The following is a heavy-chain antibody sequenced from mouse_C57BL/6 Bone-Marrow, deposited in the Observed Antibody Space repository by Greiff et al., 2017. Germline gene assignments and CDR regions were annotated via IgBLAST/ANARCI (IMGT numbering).Heavy chain of an antibody. V-gene: IGHV3-6*01. J-gene: IGHJ2*01. CDR1: GYSITSGYY. CDR2: ISYDGSN. Sequence: EVQLQQSGPGLVKPSQSLSLTCSVTGYSITSGYYWNWIRQFPGNKLEWMGYISYDGSNNYNPSLKNRISITRDTSKNQFFLKLNSVTTEDTATYYCAREDYCFDYWGQGTTLTVSS. CDR3: AREDYCFDY.